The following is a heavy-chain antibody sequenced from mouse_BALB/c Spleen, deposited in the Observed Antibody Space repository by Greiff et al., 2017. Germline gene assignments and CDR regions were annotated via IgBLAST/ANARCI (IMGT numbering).Heavy chain of an antibody. J-gene: IGHJ3*01. CDR1: GFSLTSYG. D-gene: IGHD2-4*01. CDR3: LYYDYDGGTAWFAY. CDR2: IWSGGST. Sequence: QVQLQQSGPGLVQPSQSLSITCTVSGFSLTSYGVHWVRQSPGKGLEWLGVIWSGGSTDYNAAFISRLSISKDNSKSQVFFKMNSLQANDTAIYYCLYYDYDGGTAWFAYWGQGTLVTVSA. V-gene: IGHV2-2*02.